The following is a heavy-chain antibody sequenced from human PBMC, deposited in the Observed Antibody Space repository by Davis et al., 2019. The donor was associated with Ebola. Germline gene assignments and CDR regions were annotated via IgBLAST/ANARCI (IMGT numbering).Heavy chain of an antibody. J-gene: IGHJ4*02. V-gene: IGHV3-30*03. CDR1: GFTFSSYG. CDR2: ISYDGSNK. Sequence: GGSLSLSCAASGFTFSSYGMHWVRKAPGKGLEWVAVISYDGSNKYYADSVKGRFTISRDNAKNSLYLQMNSLRAEDTAVYYCARDMGIFIVATIGLDYWGQGTLVTVSS. CDR3: ARDMGIFIVATIGLDY. D-gene: IGHD5-12*01.